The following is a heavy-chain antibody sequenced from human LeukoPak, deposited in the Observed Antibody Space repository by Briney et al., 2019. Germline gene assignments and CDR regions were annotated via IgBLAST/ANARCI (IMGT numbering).Heavy chain of an antibody. CDR1: GVSFSTYY. V-gene: IGHV4-34*01. CDR3: ARQLYGSDY. J-gene: IGHJ4*02. Sequence: PSETLALTCDVSGVSFSTYYWNWLRQSPEKGLEWIGEVNRSGYNNYNPSLKGRVTISVDTSKNQFFLRLSSVTAADTAAYYCARQLYGSDYWGQGTLVTVSS. D-gene: IGHD4-17*01. CDR2: VNRSGYN.